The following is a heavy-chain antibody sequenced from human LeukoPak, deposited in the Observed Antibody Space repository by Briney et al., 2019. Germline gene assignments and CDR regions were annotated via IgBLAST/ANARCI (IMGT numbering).Heavy chain of an antibody. J-gene: IGHJ5*02. CDR3: ARDRDDDPNSSWYRSGLNWFDP. D-gene: IGHD6-13*01. CDR1: GGSISSGSYY. CDR2: IYTSGST. Sequence: PSETLSLTCTGSGGSISSGSYYWSWIRQPAGKGLEWIGRIYTSGSTNYNPSLKSRVTISVDTSKNQFSLKLSSVTAADTAVYYCARDRDDDPNSSWYRSGLNWFDPWGQGTPVTVSS. V-gene: IGHV4-61*02.